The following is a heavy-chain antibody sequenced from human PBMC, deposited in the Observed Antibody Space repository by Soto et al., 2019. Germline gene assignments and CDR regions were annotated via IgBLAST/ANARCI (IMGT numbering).Heavy chain of an antibody. CDR2: IKSKTDGGTT. J-gene: IGHJ5*02. D-gene: IGHD5-18*01. Sequence: PGGSLRLSCAASGFTFSNAWMNWVRQAPGKGLEWVGRIKSKTDGGTTDYAAPVKGRFTISRDDSKNTLYLQMNSLKTEDTAVYYFTTYWWIQLWLPWFDPWGQGALVTVSS. V-gene: IGHV3-15*07. CDR3: TTYWWIQLWLPWFDP. CDR1: GFTFSNAW.